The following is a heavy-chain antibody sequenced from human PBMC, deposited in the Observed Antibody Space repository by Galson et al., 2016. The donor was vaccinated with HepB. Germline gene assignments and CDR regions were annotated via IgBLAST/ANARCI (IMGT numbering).Heavy chain of an antibody. Sequence: SLRLSCAASGFTFSSYNMNWVRQAPGKGLEWISYISSSSSSIYYADSVKGRFIISRDNAKNSLYLQMSSLRDEDTAVYYCASDVVAIKVFYGMDVWGQGTTVTVSS. J-gene: IGHJ6*02. CDR1: GFTFSSYN. CDR2: ISSSSSSI. CDR3: ASDVVAIKVFYGMDV. V-gene: IGHV3-48*02. D-gene: IGHD3-22*01.